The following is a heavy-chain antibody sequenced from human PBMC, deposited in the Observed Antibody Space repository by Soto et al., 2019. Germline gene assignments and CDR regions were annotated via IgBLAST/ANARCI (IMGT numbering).Heavy chain of an antibody. CDR1: GGSISSSNW. CDR2: IYHSGST. CDR3: ARYIQWLDP. D-gene: IGHD5-18*01. J-gene: IGHJ5*01. Sequence: SETLSLTCAVSGGSISSSNWWTWVRQPPGMGLEWIGEIYHSGSTNYNPSLKSRVTISLDKSKNQFSLKLSSVTAADTAVYYCARYIQWLDPWGQGTLVTVSS. V-gene: IGHV4-4*02.